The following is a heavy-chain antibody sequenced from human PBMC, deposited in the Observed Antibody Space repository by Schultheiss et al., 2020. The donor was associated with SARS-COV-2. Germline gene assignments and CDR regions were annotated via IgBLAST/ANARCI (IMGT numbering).Heavy chain of an antibody. CDR1: GYTFTSYA. V-gene: IGHV1-3*01. J-gene: IGHJ5*02. D-gene: IGHD6-13*01. CDR2: INAVNGNT. Sequence: ASVKVSCKASGYTFTSYAMHWVRQAPGQRLEWMGWINAVNGNTKYSQKFQGRVTITRDTSASTAYMELSSLRSEDTAVYYCARSGLAAAGTLGWFDPWGQGTLVTVSS. CDR3: ARSGLAAAGTLGWFDP.